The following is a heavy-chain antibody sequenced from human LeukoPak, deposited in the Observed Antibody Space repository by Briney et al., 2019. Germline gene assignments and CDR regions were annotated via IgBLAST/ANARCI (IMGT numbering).Heavy chain of an antibody. CDR1: GFTFSSYG. CDR3: AREIVVVPAAMEGDDY. V-gene: IGHV3-30*03. J-gene: IGHJ4*02. CDR2: ISYDGSNK. D-gene: IGHD2-2*01. Sequence: GGSLRLSCAASGFTFSSYGMHWVRQAPGKGLEWVAVISYDGSNKYYADSVKGRFTISRDNSKNTLYLQMNSLRAEDTAVYYCAREIVVVPAAMEGDDYWGQGTLVTVSS.